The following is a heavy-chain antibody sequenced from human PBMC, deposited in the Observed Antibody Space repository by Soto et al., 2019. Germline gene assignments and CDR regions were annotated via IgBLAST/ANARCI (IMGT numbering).Heavy chain of an antibody. CDR1: GGSFSGYY. D-gene: IGHD3-3*01. CDR3: ARSTIFGVVISGYYYYYGMDV. J-gene: IGHJ6*02. V-gene: IGHV4-34*01. Sequence: QVQLQQWGAGLLKPSETLSLTCAVYGGSFSGYYWSWIRQPPGKGLEWIGEINHSGSTNYNPSLKSRGTISVDTSKNQFSLKLSSVTAADTAVYYCARSTIFGVVISGYYYYYGMDVWGQGTTVTVSS. CDR2: INHSGST.